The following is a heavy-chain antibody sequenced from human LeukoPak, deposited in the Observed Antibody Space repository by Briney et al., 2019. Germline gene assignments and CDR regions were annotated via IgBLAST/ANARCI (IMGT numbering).Heavy chain of an antibody. J-gene: IGHJ6*03. CDR3: ARGLITDIVVVPAAAYYYYMDV. CDR2: MNPNSGNT. Sequence: ASVKVSCKASGYTFTSYDINWVRQATGQGLEWMGRMNPNSGNTGYAQKFQGRVTITRNTSISTAYMELSSLRSEDTAVYYCARGLITDIVVVPAAAYYYYMDVWGKGTTVTVSS. V-gene: IGHV1-8*03. CDR1: GYTFTSYD. D-gene: IGHD2-2*01.